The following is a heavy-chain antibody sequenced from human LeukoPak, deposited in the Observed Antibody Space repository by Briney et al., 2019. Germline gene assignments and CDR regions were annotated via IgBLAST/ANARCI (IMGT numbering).Heavy chain of an antibody. J-gene: IGHJ1*01. V-gene: IGHV3-9*01. CDR2: ISWNSGSI. Sequence: GGSPRLSCAASGFTFDDYAMHWVRQAPGKGLEWVSGISWNSGSIGYADSVKGRFTISRDNAKNSLYLQMNSLRAEDTALYYCAKDGSFTIRFPSFQHWGQGTLVTVSS. D-gene: IGHD3-10*01. CDR3: AKDGSFTIRFPSFQH. CDR1: GFTFDDYA.